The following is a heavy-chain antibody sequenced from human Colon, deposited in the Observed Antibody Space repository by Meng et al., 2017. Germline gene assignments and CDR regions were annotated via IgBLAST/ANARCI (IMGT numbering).Heavy chain of an antibody. V-gene: IGHV4-4*02. J-gene: IGHJ4*02. CDR1: GDSIRSSNW. D-gene: IGHD3-10*01. CDR2: IYHSGST. CDR3: ARVIYASGNMAHLDY. Sequence: QGRRQESGPGLGKPSGTLSLTCAVSGDSIRSSNWWSWVRQPPGRGLEWIGEIYHSGSTNYNPSLKNRVTMTVDKSKNEFSLTLSSVTAADTAFYYCARVIYASGNMAHLDYWGQGTLVTVSS.